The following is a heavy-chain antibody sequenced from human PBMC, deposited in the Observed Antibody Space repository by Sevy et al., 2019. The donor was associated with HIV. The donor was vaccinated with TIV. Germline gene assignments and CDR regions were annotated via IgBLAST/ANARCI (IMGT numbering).Heavy chain of an antibody. CDR3: TITKDYYDNSGYPFDY. Sequence: ASVKVSCKVSGFALSEVSMHWVRQASGKGLEWMGTFDPEDGETIYAQKFQGRVTMTEDTSTDTAYMELSSLRSEDTAVFYCTITKDYYDNSGYPFDYWGQGTLVTVSS. V-gene: IGHV1-24*01. D-gene: IGHD3-22*01. CDR2: FDPEDGET. J-gene: IGHJ4*02. CDR1: GFALSEVS.